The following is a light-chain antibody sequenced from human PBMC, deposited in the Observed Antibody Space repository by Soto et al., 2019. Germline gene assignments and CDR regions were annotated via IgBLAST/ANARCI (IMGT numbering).Light chain of an antibody. CDR3: QSYDSSLSVLVV. CDR1: SSNIGAGYD. CDR2: DNN. J-gene: IGLJ2*01. Sequence: QLVLTQPPSVSGAPGQRVTISCTGSSSNIGAGYDVHWFQQLPGAAPKLLIYDNNNRPSGVPDRFSGSKSGTSASLAITGLQAEDAADYYCQSYDSSLSVLVVFGGGTKLTVL. V-gene: IGLV1-40*01.